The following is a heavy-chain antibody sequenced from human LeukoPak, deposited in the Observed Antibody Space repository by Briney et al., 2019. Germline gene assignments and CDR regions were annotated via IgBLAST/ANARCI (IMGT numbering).Heavy chain of an antibody. V-gene: IGHV1-2*04. J-gene: IGHJ5*02. Sequence: ASVKVSCKASGYTFTGYYMHWVRQAPGQGLEWMGWINPNSGGTNYAQKFQGWVTMTRDTSIRTAYMELRRPRSDDTAVYYCARGPLRNWFDPWGQGTLVTVSS. CDR1: GYTFTGYY. CDR2: INPNSGGT. CDR3: ARGPLRNWFDP.